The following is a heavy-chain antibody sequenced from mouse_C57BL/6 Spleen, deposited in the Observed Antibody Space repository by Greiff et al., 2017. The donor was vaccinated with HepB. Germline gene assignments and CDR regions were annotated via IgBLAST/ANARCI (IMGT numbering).Heavy chain of an antibody. Sequence: VQLQQSGAELAKPGASVKLSCKASGYTFTSYWMHWVKQRPGQGLEWIGYINPSSGYTKYNQKFKDKATLTVDKSSSTAYMQLSSLTYEDSAVYYCAICGLLPYYCDYWGQGTTLTVSS. CDR1: GYTFTSYW. V-gene: IGHV1-7*01. J-gene: IGHJ2*01. CDR2: INPSSGYT. D-gene: IGHD2-3*01. CDR3: AICGLLPYYCDY.